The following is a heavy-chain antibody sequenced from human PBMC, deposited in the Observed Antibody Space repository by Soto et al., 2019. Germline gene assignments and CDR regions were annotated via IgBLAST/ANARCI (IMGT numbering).Heavy chain of an antibody. CDR1: GFTFSTYG. Sequence: QLGGSLRLSCAASGFTFSTYGMHWVRQAPGKGLEWLALISKDGSNKYYVDSVKGRFTISRDNSKNTLYLQMSSLRTEDTAMYYCAKNFHYYDNNGYLFWGQGTQVTVSS. CDR2: ISKDGSNK. V-gene: IGHV3-30*18. J-gene: IGHJ4*02. CDR3: AKNFHYYDNNGYLF. D-gene: IGHD3-22*01.